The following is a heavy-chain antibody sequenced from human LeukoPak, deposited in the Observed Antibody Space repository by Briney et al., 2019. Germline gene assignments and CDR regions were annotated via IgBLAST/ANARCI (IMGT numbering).Heavy chain of an antibody. V-gene: IGHV4-34*01. CDR1: GGSFSGYY. CDR2: INHSGST. CDR3: ARGHFVAARPKLPYDY. J-gene: IGHJ4*02. D-gene: IGHD6-6*01. Sequence: SETLSLTCAVYGGSFSGYYWSWIRQPPGKGLEWIGEINHSGSTNYNPSLKSRVTISVDTSKNQFSLKLSSATAADTAVYYCARGHFVAARPKLPYDYWGQGTLVTVSS.